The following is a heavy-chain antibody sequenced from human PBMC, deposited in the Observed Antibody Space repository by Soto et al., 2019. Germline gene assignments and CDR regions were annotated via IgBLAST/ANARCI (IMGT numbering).Heavy chain of an antibody. J-gene: IGHJ3*02. V-gene: IGHV1-46*03. D-gene: IGHD3-22*01. CDR2: VNPRGGGT. Sequence: QVQLVPSGAEVRKPGASVKVSCKTSGYIFTDHYIQWVRQAPGQGLEWMGMVNPRGGGTTYPERFQGRVAMTRDTSTSTVYMELSSLTPEDTAWYYFGRDSRDYYDESTRPYNAFDKLGQGTLVTVSS. CDR3: GRDSRDYYDESTRPYNAFDK. CDR1: GYIFTDHY.